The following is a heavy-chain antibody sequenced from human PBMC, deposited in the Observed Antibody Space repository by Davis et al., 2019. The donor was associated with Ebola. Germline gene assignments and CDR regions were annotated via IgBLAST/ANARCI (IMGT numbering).Heavy chain of an antibody. D-gene: IGHD1-1*01. V-gene: IGHV1-18*01. CDR3: ARDVRGITGPSEY. CDR2: ISTYNGNT. Sequence: AASVKVSCKVSGYTLTELSMHWVRQAPGQGLEWMGWISTYNGNTNYAQKVQGRITMTTDTSTSTAYMELRSLRSDDTARYYCARDVRGITGPSEYWGQGTLVTVSS. J-gene: IGHJ4*02. CDR1: GYTLTELS.